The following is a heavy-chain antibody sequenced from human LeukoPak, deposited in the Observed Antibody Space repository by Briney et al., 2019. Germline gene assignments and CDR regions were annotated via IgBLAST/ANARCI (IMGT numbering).Heavy chain of an antibody. CDR1: GFTFSNSA. CDR3: AKDGSWGDYYFYSCIDV. CDR2: ISASGHYT. V-gene: IGHV3-23*01. J-gene: IGHJ6*03. D-gene: IGHD3-16*01. Sequence: GGSLRLSCEASGFTFSNSAMSWVRQAPGKGLEWVSGISASGHYTYNADSAKGRFTISRDNSKNTLCLQMNSLRAEDTALYFCAKDGSWGDYYFYSCIDVWGKGTTVTVSS.